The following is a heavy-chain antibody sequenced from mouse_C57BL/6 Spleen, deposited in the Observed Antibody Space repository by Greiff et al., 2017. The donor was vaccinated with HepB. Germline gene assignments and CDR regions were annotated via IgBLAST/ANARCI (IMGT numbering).Heavy chain of an antibody. Sequence: QVQLQQPGAELVKPGASVKMSCKASGYTFTSYWITWVKQRPGQGLEWIGDIYPGSGSTNYNEKYKSKATLTVDTSSSTAYMQLSSLTSEDSAVYYCARRDYDYDEGAWFAYWGQGTLVTVSA. D-gene: IGHD2-4*01. CDR1: GYTFTSYW. CDR2: IYPGSGST. J-gene: IGHJ3*01. CDR3: ARRDYDYDEGAWFAY. V-gene: IGHV1-55*01.